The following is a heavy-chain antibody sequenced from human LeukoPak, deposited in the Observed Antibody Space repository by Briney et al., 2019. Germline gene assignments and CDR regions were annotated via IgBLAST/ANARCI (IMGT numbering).Heavy chain of an antibody. CDR2: IYYSGST. CDR1: GGSISSYY. D-gene: IGHD2-15*01. CDR3: ARAVVVAATCWFDP. Sequence: SETLSLTCTVSGGSISSYYWNWIRQPPGKGLEWIGYIYYSGSTNYNPSLKSRVTISVDTSKNQFSLKLSSVTAADTAVYYCARAVVVAATCWFDPWGQGTLVTVSS. V-gene: IGHV4-59*01. J-gene: IGHJ5*02.